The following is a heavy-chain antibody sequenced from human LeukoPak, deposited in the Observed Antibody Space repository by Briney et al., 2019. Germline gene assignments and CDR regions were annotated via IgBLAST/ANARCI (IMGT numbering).Heavy chain of an antibody. CDR1: GYTFTSYP. CDR2: ITTYNGNT. J-gene: IGHJ3*02. V-gene: IGHV1-18*01. D-gene: IGHD5-24*01. CDR3: AAELEMATDAFDI. Sequence: ASVKVSCKASGYTFTSYPISWVRQAPGQGLEWMGWITTYNGNTNYAQKLQGRVTMTTGTSTSTAYMDLRGLRSDDTAVYYCAAELEMATDAFDIWGQGTMVTVSS.